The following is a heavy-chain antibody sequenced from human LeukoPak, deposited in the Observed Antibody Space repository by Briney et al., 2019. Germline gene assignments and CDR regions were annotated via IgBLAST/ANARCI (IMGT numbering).Heavy chain of an antibody. CDR3: ARLNGDPTDHYRFDH. V-gene: IGHV4-59*08. J-gene: IGHJ5*01. CDR2: IYNSGST. Sequence: SETLSLTCTVSGGSISSYYWSWTRQPPGKGLEWIGYIYNSGSTNYNPSLKSRVTISVDTSKNQFSLKLSSVTAADTAVYYCARLNGDPTDHYRFDHWCQGTLLTVSS. D-gene: IGHD4-17*01. CDR1: GGSISSYY.